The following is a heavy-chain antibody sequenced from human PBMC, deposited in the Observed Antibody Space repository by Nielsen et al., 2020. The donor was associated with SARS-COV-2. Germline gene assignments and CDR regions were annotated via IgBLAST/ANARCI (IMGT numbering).Heavy chain of an antibody. Sequence: GESLKISCAASGFTFSSYSMNWVRQAPGKGLEWVSSISSSSSYIYYADSVKGRFTISRDNSKNTLYLQMNSLRAEDTAVYYCARDREDSSSWYGGYFDYWGQGTLVTVSS. D-gene: IGHD6-13*01. CDR1: GFTFSSYS. V-gene: IGHV3-21*01. J-gene: IGHJ4*02. CDR2: ISSSSSYI. CDR3: ARDREDSSSWYGGYFDY.